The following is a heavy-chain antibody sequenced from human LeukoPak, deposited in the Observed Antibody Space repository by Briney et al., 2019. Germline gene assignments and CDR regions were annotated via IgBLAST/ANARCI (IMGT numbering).Heavy chain of an antibody. D-gene: IGHD1-26*01. CDR3: ARDELVGATIG. V-gene: IGHV3-7*01. Sequence: GGSLRLSCAVSGFTFSNYWMSWVRQAPGKGLEWVANIKKDGSEKYYVDSVKGRFAISRDNDKNSLYLQMNSLRAEDTAVYYCARDELVGATIGWGEGALVTVSS. CDR2: IKKDGSEK. J-gene: IGHJ4*02. CDR1: GFTFSNYW.